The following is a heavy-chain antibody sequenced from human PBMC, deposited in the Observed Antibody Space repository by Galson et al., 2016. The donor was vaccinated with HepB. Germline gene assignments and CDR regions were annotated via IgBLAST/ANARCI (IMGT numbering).Heavy chain of an antibody. CDR2: IIPLFGTV. V-gene: IGHV1-69*13. Sequence: SVKVSCKASGDSFSGYAITWVRQAPGQGLEWMGWIIPLFGTVNYAQKFQGRLTITADESTSTDYMELSSLRSEDTAVYYCARRVGNYSDSWSYPVDVWGQGTTVTVSS. CDR1: GDSFSGYA. D-gene: IGHD3-10*01. J-gene: IGHJ6*01. CDR3: ARRVGNYSDSWSYPVDV.